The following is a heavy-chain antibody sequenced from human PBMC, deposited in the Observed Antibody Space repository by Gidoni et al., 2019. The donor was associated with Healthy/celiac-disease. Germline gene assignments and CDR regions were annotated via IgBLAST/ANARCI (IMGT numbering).Heavy chain of an antibody. V-gene: IGHV3-73*02. J-gene: IGHJ5*02. CDR2: IRSKANSYAT. CDR3: TRPPRPDSSGYSNWFDP. D-gene: IGHD3-22*01. CDR1: GFTFSGSA. Sequence: EVQLVESGGGLVQPGGSLKLSCAASGFTFSGSAMHWVRQASGKGLEWVGRIRSKANSYATAYAASVKGRFTISRDDSKNTAYLQMNSLKTEDTAVYYCTRPPRPDSSGYSNWFDPWGQGTLVTVSS.